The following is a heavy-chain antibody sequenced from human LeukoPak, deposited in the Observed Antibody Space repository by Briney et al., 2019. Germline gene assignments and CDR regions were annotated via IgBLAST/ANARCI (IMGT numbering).Heavy chain of an antibody. CDR1: GFTFSSYA. CDR2: ISGSGGST. Sequence: QPGGSLRLSCAASGFTFSSYAMSWVRQAPGKGLEWVSAISGSGGSTYCADSVKGRFTISRDNSKNTLYLQMNSLRAEDTAVYYCANLQLSLASSPYWGQGTLVTVSS. D-gene: IGHD5-18*01. J-gene: IGHJ4*02. CDR3: ANLQLSLASSPY. V-gene: IGHV3-23*01.